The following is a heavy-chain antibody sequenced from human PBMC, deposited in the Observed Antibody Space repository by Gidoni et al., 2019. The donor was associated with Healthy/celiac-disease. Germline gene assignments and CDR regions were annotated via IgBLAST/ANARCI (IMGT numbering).Heavy chain of an antibody. CDR1: GYSFTSYW. CDR3: ASQYYYDSSGYYLDAFDI. D-gene: IGHD3-22*01. V-gene: IGHV5-51*03. Sequence: EVQLVQSGAEVKQPGESLKISCKGSGYSFTSYWIGWVRQMPGKGLEWMGIIYPGDSDTRYSPSFQGQVTISADKSISTAYLQWSSMKASDTAMYYCASQYYYDSSGYYLDAFDIWGQGTMVTVSS. CDR2: IYPGDSDT. J-gene: IGHJ3*02.